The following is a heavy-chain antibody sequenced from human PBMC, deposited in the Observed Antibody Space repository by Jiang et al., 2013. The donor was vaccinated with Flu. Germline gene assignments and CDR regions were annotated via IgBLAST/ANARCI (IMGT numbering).Heavy chain of an antibody. D-gene: IGHD2-8*01. J-gene: IGHJ6*02. CDR2: ISSSSSYI. Sequence: QLLESGGGLVQPGGSLRLSCAASGFTFSSHSMNWVRQAPGKGLEWVSSISSSSSYIYYADSVKGRFTISRDNAKNSLYLQMNSLRAEDTAVYYCARDLLVYAISYYYYGMDVWGQGTT. V-gene: IGHV3-21*01. CDR3: ARDLLVYAISYYYYGMDV. CDR1: GFTFSSHS.